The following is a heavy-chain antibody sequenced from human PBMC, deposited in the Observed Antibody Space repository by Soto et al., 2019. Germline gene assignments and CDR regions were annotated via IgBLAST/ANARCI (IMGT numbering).Heavy chain of an antibody. CDR3: ARGALEWLLYPNYFDY. J-gene: IGHJ4*02. V-gene: IGHV3-11*01. D-gene: IGHD3-3*01. Sequence: PGGSLRLSCAASGFAFSDYYMSWIRQAPGKGLEWVSYISSSGSTIYYADSVKGRFTISRDNAKNSLYLQMNSLRAEDTAVYYCARGALEWLLYPNYFDYWGQGTLVTVSS. CDR2: ISSSGSTI. CDR1: GFAFSDYY.